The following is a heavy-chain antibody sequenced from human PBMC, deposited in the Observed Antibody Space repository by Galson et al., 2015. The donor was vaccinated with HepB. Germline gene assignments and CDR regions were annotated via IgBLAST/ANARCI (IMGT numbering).Heavy chain of an antibody. Sequence: PALVKPTQTLTLTCTFSGFSLSTSGMCVSWIHQPPGKALEWLARIDWDDDKYYSTSLKTRLTISKDTSKNQVVLTMTNMDPVDTATYYCARTRADDSSGYGDYWGQGTLVTVSS. CDR2: IDWDDDK. CDR1: GFSLSTSGMC. D-gene: IGHD3-22*01. J-gene: IGHJ4*02. CDR3: ARTRADDSSGYGDY. V-gene: IGHV2-70*11.